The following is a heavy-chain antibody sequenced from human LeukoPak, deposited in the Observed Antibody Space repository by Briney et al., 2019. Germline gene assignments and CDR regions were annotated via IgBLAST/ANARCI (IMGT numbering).Heavy chain of an antibody. V-gene: IGHV3-9*03. CDR3: AKAAVAGTGFDS. J-gene: IGHJ4*02. CDR2: ISWNSGSM. Sequence: GGSLRLSCAASGFTFDDYAMHWVRQAPGKGLEWVSGISWNSGSMGYADSVKGRFTTSRDNAKNSLFLQMNSLRAEDMALYYCAKAAVAGTGFDSWGQGTLVTVSS. D-gene: IGHD6-19*01. CDR1: GFTFDDYA.